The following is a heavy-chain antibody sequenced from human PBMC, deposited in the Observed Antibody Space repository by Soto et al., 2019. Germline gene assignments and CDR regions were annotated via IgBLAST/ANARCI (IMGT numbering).Heavy chain of an antibody. CDR1: GFTFTRYS. V-gene: IGHV3-21*06. Sequence: GGSLRLSCAASGFTFTRYSMNWVRQAPGKGLEWVSSISSTINYIYYGDSMKGRFTISRDNAKNSPYLEMNSLRAEDTAVYYCARESEDLTSNFDYWGQGTLVTVSS. J-gene: IGHJ4*02. CDR2: ISSTINYI. CDR3: ARESEDLTSNFDY.